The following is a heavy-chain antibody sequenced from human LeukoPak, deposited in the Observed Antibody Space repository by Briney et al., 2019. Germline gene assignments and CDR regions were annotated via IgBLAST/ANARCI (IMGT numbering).Heavy chain of an antibody. CDR2: INPSGGST. CDR3: ARDPIVVVPAAMSGYYYCGMDV. V-gene: IGHV1-46*01. Sequence: ASVKVSCKASGYTFTSYYMHWVRQAPGQGLEWMGIINPSGGSTSYAQKFQGRVTMTRDTSTSTVYMELSSLRSEDTAVYYCARDPIVVVPAAMSGYYYCGMDVWGQGTTVTVSS. D-gene: IGHD2-2*01. CDR1: GYTFTSYY. J-gene: IGHJ6*02.